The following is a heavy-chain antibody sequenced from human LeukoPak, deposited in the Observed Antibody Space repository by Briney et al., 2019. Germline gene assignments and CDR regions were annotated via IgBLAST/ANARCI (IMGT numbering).Heavy chain of an antibody. CDR1: GGSFSGYY. D-gene: IGHD3-16*02. CDR3: ARHSDDYVWGSYRYTFDY. J-gene: IGHJ4*02. Sequence: SETLSLTCAVYGGSFSGYYWSWIRQPPGKGLEWIGYIYYSGSTNYNPSLKSRVTISVDTSKNQFSLKLSSVTAADTAVYYCARHSDDYVWGSYRYTFDYWGQGTLVTVSS. CDR2: IYYSGST. V-gene: IGHV4-59*08.